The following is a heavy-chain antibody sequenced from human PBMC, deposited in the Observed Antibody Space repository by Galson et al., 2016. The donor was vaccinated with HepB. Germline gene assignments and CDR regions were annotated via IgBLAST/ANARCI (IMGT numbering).Heavy chain of an antibody. J-gene: IGHJ4*02. V-gene: IGHV5-51*01. Sequence: QSGAEVKKPGESLKISCKGSGYSFATYWIAWVRQMPGKGLEWMGIIYPDDSNTRYSPSFQGQVTISADKSISTAYMQWGSLKASDTAMYYCARPHLSSSGWHVYWGQGTLVTVSS. D-gene: IGHD6-19*01. CDR1: GYSFATYW. CDR2: IYPDDSNT. CDR3: ARPHLSSSGWHVY.